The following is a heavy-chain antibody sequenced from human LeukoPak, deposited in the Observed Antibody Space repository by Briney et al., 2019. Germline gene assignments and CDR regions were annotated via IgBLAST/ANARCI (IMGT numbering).Heavy chain of an antibody. CDR2: ISSSGTFI. V-gene: IGHV3-21*01. CDR3: ARDPGVPAAPLDY. Sequence: GGSLRLSCAASGFTFSPYSMNWVRQAPGKGLDWVSNISSSGTFIYYADSVKGRFTVSRDNAKNLLFLQMDSLRVEDTAVYYCARDPGVPAAPLDYWGLGTLVTVSS. J-gene: IGHJ4*02. CDR1: GFTFSPYS. D-gene: IGHD2-2*01.